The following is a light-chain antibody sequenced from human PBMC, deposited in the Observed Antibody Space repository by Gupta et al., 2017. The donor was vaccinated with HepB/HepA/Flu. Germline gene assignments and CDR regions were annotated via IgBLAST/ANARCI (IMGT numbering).Light chain of an antibody. CDR3: QQRSNWPPSLT. CDR2: DAP. J-gene: IGKJ4*01. V-gene: IGKV3-11*01. CDR1: QSVSSY. Sequence: EFVLPHSPATLPLSPGERATLSCRASQSVSSYLAWYQQKPGQAPRLPIYDAPNRATGIPARFSGSGSGTDFTLTISSLEPEDVAVYYCQQRSNWPPSLTFGGGTKVEIK.